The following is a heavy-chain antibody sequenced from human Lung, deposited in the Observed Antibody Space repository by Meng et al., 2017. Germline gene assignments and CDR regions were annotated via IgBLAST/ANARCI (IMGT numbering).Heavy chain of an antibody. V-gene: IGHV4-31*03. CDR3: ARYVFDSSSLYSNWFDP. CDR1: GCSISSGTYY. CDR2: IHYSGST. D-gene: IGHD3-22*01. J-gene: IGHJ5*02. Sequence: QVQLQESGPGLVKPSQTLSLTCTVSGCSISSGTYYWGWIRQLPGKGLEWIAYIHYSGSTYYNPSLKSRVTISVDTSKNQLSLKLSSMTAADTAVYYCARYVFDSSSLYSNWFDPWGQGTLVTVSS.